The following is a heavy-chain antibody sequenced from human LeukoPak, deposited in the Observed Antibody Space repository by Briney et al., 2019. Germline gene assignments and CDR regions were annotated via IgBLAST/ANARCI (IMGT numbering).Heavy chain of an antibody. Sequence: PGGSLRLSCAASGFSFSGSSMDWVRQAPGKGLEWFSSISIDNTYIYYADSVKGRFTISRDNAKNSLYLQMNSLRAEDTAVYYCARGNGSVGGRLDPWGQGTRVTVSS. V-gene: IGHV3-21*01. CDR3: ARGNGSVGGRLDP. CDR2: ISIDNTYI. CDR1: GFSFSGSS. J-gene: IGHJ5*02. D-gene: IGHD2-15*01.